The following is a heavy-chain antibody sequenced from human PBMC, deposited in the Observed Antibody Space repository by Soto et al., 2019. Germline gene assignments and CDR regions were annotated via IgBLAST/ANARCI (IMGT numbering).Heavy chain of an antibody. V-gene: IGHV4-59*12. Sequence: ETLSLTWSVAGGSSRSYYWSWIRQPPGKGLEWNGYIYYSGSTNYNPYRKSRVTTTVDKSKNQFSLKLSSVTAADTAVYYCARGGVRDTAPDYWGQGTLVTVSS. D-gene: IGHD5-18*01. CDR2: IYYSGST. CDR1: GGSSRSYY. J-gene: IGHJ4*02. CDR3: ARGGVRDTAPDY.